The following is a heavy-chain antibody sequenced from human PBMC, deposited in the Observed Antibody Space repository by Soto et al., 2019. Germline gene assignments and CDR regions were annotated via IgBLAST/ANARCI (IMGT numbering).Heavy chain of an antibody. CDR3: ARGHSTVSGSSSSPPYFDY. D-gene: IGHD6-6*01. CDR1: GFTFSSYS. J-gene: IGHJ4*02. V-gene: IGHV3-21*01. Sequence: GGSLRLSCAASGFTFSSYSMNWVRQAPGKGLEWVSSISSSSYIYYADSVKGRFTISRDNAKNSLYLQMNSLRAEDTAVYYCARGHSTVSGSSSSPPYFDYWGQGTLVTVSS. CDR2: ISSSSYI.